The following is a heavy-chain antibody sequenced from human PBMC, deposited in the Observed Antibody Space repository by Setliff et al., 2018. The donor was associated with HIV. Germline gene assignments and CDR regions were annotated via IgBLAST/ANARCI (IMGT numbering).Heavy chain of an antibody. CDR2: ISSTGTYI. J-gene: IGHJ4*02. V-gene: IGHV3-21*01. D-gene: IGHD6-13*01. CDR1: GFNFSSHT. Sequence: PGGSLRLSCAASGFNFSSHTMNWIRQAPGKGLEWVSSISSTGTYIYYADSMKGRFTISRDNSKNTLYLQMNSLRVEDTAVYYCTKTMYSSRWSGFDYWGQGTPVTVSS. CDR3: TKTMYSSRWSGFDY.